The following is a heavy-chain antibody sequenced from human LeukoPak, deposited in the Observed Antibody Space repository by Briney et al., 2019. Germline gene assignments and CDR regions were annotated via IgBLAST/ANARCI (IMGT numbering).Heavy chain of an antibody. J-gene: IGHJ4*02. V-gene: IGHV3-23*01. D-gene: IGHD4-17*01. Sequence: GGSLRLSCAASGFTFSSYAMSWVRQAPGKGLEWVSSISGSGGSTYYADSVKGPFTISRDNSKNTLYLKMNSLRAEDTALYSCAKEAAYGDYQYYFDYWGQGTLVTVSS. CDR3: AKEAAYGDYQYYFDY. CDR1: GFTFSSYA. CDR2: ISGSGGST.